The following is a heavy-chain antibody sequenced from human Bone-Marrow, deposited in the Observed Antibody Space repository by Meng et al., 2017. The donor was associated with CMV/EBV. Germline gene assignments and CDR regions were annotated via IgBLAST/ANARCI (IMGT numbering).Heavy chain of an antibody. CDR3: ARNHRSGYYARTPDAFDY. Sequence: GESLKISCAASGFTFSSYSMNWVRQAPGKGLEWVSSISSSSSYIYYADSVKGRFTISRDNAKNTLYLQMNSLRAEDTAVYYCARNHRSGYYARTPDAFDYWGQGTLVTVSS. J-gene: IGHJ4*02. D-gene: IGHD5-12*01. V-gene: IGHV3-21*01. CDR1: GFTFSSYS. CDR2: ISSSSSYI.